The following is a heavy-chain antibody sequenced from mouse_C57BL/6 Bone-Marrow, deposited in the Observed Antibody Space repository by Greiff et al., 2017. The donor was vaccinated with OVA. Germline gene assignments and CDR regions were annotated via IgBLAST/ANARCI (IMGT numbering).Heavy chain of an antibody. J-gene: IGHJ3*01. CDR1: GFTFSSYG. CDR3: ARHGRGFAY. CDR2: ISSGGSYT. Sequence: EVQVVESGGDLVKPGGSLKLSCAASGFTFSSYGMSWVRQTPDKRLEWVATISSGGSYTYYPDSVKGRFTISRDNAKNTLYLQMSSLKSEDTAMYYCARHGRGFAYWGQGTLVTVSA. V-gene: IGHV5-6*01.